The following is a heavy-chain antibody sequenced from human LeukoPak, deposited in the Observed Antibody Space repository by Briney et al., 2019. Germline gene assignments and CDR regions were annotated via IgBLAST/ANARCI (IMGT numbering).Heavy chain of an antibody. CDR1: GGTFSSYA. D-gene: IGHD1-26*01. CDR2: IIPIFGTA. Sequence: SVKVSCKASGGTFSSYAISWVRQAPGQGLEWMGGIIPIFGTANYAQKFQGRVTITTDESTSSAYMELSSLRSEYTAVYYCARAGIVGAKKAFDIWGQGTMVTVYS. J-gene: IGHJ3*02. V-gene: IGHV1-69*05. CDR3: ARAGIVGAKKAFDI.